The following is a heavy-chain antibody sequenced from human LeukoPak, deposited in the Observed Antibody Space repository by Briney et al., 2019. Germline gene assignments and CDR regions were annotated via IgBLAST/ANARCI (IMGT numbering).Heavy chain of an antibody. CDR2: IWYDGSSK. CDR3: ARDPYYYDSSGYFDY. D-gene: IGHD3-22*01. V-gene: IGHV3-33*01. J-gene: IGHJ4*02. CDR1: GFTFSSYG. Sequence: GGSLRLSCAASGFTFSSYGMHWVRQAPGKGLEWVAVIWYDGSSKYYADSVKGRFTISRDNSKNTLYLQMNSLRAEDTAVYYCARDPYYYDSSGYFDYWGQGTLVTVSS.